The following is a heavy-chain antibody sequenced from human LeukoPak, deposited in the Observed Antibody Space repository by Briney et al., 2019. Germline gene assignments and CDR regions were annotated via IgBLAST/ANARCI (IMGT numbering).Heavy chain of an antibody. V-gene: IGHV3-49*04. CDR1: GFAFDDFA. CDR2: IRRRAYGGAA. Sequence: GGSLRLSCTTSGFAFDDFAMSWVRQPAGGGLECGGFIRRRAYGGAAEYAASVKGRFIISRDDSKGIAYLQMNSLRAEDTAVYCCSRDGLVDFDYWGQGSRVIVSP. J-gene: IGHJ4*02. CDR3: SRDGLVDFDY.